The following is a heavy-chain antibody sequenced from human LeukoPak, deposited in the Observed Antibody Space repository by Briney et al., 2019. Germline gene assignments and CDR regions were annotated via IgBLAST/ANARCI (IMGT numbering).Heavy chain of an antibody. J-gene: IGHJ3*02. Sequence: GGSLRLSCAASGFTVSSNYMSWVRQAPGKGLEWVSVIYSGGSTYYADSVKGRFTISRHNSKNTLYLQMNSLRAEDTAVYYCARDMTTVTYAFDIWGQGTMVTVSS. CDR1: GFTVSSNY. V-gene: IGHV3-53*04. CDR2: IYSGGST. CDR3: ARDMTTVTYAFDI. D-gene: IGHD4-11*01.